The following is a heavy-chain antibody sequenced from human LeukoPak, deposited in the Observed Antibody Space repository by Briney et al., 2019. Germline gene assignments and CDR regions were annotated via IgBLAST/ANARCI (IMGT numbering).Heavy chain of an antibody. Sequence: SETLSLTCAVHGGSFSGSYWSWIRQPPGKGLEWIGEINHSGSTNYNPSLKSRVTISVDTSKNQFSLKLSSVTAADTAVYYCAREGRWLQFYYFDYWGQGTLVTVSS. J-gene: IGHJ4*02. CDR3: AREGRWLQFYYFDY. V-gene: IGHV4-34*01. CDR1: GGSFSGSY. D-gene: IGHD5-24*01. CDR2: INHSGST.